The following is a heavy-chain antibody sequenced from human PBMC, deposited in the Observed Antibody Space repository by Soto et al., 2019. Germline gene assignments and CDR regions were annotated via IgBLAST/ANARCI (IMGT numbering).Heavy chain of an antibody. D-gene: IGHD2-15*01. CDR2: LNTDGRTT. Sequence: ELQLVESGGGLVQPGESLRLSCAASGFSFSSYWMGWVRQAPGKGLVWVSHLNTDGRTTNYAGSVRGLFTISNDNAKNTMYLQMNTLIVEATAGYDCAIEGVAATAFEYYMDVWGKGSTVSVS. V-gene: IGHV3-74*01. J-gene: IGHJ6*03. CDR3: AIEGVAATAFEYYMDV. CDR1: GFSFSSYW.